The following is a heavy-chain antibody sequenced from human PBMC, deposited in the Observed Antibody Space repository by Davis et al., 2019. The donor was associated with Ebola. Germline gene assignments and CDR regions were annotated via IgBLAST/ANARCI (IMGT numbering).Heavy chain of an antibody. D-gene: IGHD3-22*01. J-gene: IGHJ4*02. CDR2: IYYSGST. CDR1: GGSFSGYY. V-gene: IGHV4-59*08. Sequence: SETLSLTCAVYGGSFSGYYWSWIRQPPGKGLEWIGYIYYSGSTNYNPSLKSRVTISVDTSKNQFSLKLSSVTAADTAVYYCARQDFLGYYDSSGYYGGPSYFDYWGQGTLVTVSS. CDR3: ARQDFLGYYDSSGYYGGPSYFDY.